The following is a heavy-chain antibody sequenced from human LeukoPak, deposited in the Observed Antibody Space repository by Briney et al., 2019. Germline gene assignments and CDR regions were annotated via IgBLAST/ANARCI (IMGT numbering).Heavy chain of an antibody. V-gene: IGHV3-23*01. Sequence: GASLRLSCAASGFTFSSYSMCWVRQAPGKGPEWVSGIKESGDITYYADSVKGRFTTSRDNSKNTLYLQMNSLRAEDTAKYYCAKYCSGATCSGYWGQGTLVTVSS. CDR2: IKESGDIT. D-gene: IGHD2-15*01. CDR1: GFTFSSYS. CDR3: AKYCSGATCSGY. J-gene: IGHJ4*02.